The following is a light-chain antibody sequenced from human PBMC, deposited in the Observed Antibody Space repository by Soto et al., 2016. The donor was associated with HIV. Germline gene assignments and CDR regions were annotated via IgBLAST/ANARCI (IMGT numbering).Light chain of an antibody. CDR3: LQYSSSPFT. Sequence: DIQMTQSPSSLSASVGDTVTITCRASQDIDNYLAWFQQKPGKAPKSLIYGASTLQSGVSSKFSGSRSGTEFTLTISGLQPEDFATYFCLQYSSSPFTFGP. CDR2: GAS. CDR1: QDIDNY. V-gene: IGKV1-16*02. J-gene: IGKJ3*01.